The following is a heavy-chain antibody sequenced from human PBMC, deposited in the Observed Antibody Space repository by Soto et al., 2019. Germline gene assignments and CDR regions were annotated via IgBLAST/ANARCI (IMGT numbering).Heavy chain of an antibody. CDR2: IYYSGST. Sequence: QVQLQESGPGLVKPSQTLSLTCTVSGGSISSGGDYWSWIRQHPGKGREWIGYIYYSGSTYYHPYLKSRVTISVDTSKNQFYLKLSSVAAADTAVYYCARVTSGAGLSLDVWGQGTTVTVSS. V-gene: IGHV4-31*03. CDR1: GGSISSGGDY. D-gene: IGHD4-17*01. CDR3: ARVTSGAGLSLDV. J-gene: IGHJ6*02.